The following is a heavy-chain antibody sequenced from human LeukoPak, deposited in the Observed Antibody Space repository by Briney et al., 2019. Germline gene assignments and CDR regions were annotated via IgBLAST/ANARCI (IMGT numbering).Heavy chain of an antibody. D-gene: IGHD6-19*01. CDR1: GGSISSGSYY. J-gene: IGHJ5*02. V-gene: IGHV4-61*02. CDR2: IYTSGST. CDR3: ARDQIAVADNWFDP. Sequence: SQTLSLTCTVSGGSISSGSYYWSWIRQPAGKGLEWIGRIYTSGSTNYNPSLKSRVTISVDTSKNQFSLKLSSVTAADTAVYYCARDQIAVADNWFDPWGQGTLVTVSS.